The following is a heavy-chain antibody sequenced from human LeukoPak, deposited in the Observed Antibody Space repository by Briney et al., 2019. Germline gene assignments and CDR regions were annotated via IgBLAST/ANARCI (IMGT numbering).Heavy chain of an antibody. CDR3: AHTQYFGGNSGHYTFDV. D-gene: IGHD4-23*01. V-gene: IGHV2-5*02. Sequence: VSGPTLVNPTQTLTLTCTFSGFSLSTSGVGVGWIRQPPGKALECLALISWDDYKRYIPSLKSSLTIANDPSRNPVVLTMPNMDPVDAATYFCAHTQYFGGNSGHYTFDVWGQGTMVTVSS. J-gene: IGHJ3*01. CDR1: GFSLSTSGVG. CDR2: ISWDDYK.